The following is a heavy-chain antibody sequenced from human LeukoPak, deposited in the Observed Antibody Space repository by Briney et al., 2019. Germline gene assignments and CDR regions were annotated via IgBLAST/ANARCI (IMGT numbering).Heavy chain of an antibody. J-gene: IGHJ4*02. CDR1: GFTVSSNY. CDR2: IYSGTI. Sequence: GGSLRLSCAASGFTVSSNYMSWVRQAPGKGLEWVSFIYSGTIHYSDSVKGRFTISRDNSKNTLYLQMNSLRAEDTAVYYCARRAGAYSHPYDNWGQGTLVTVSS. V-gene: IGHV3-53*01. D-gene: IGHD4/OR15-4a*01. CDR3: ARRAGAYSHPYDN.